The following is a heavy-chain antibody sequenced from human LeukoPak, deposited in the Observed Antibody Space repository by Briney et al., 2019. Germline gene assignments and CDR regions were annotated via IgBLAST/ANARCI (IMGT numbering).Heavy chain of an antibody. CDR2: IYYRGST. CDR1: GGSISSSSYY. Sequence: PSETLSLTCTVSGGSISSSSYYWGWIRQPPGKGLEWIGSIYYRGSTYYNPSLKSRVTISVDTSKNQFSLKLSSVTAADTAVYYCARLPSFDYWGQGTLVTVSS. CDR3: ARLPSFDY. J-gene: IGHJ4*02. V-gene: IGHV4-39*01.